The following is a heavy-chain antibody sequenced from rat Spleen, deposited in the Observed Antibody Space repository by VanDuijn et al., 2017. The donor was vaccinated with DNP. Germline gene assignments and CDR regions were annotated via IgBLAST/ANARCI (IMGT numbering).Heavy chain of an antibody. CDR3: VRDPYNAGFDL. Sequence: QVQLKESGPGLVQPSQTLSLTCTVSGFALTSYHVHWGRQPPGKGLEWMGVMWIYGDTSDNSPVKSRLSISRDTSKSQLFLKMNSLQTEDTATYYCVRDPYNAGFDLWCQGVMVTVSS. CDR1: GFALTSYH. J-gene: IGHJ2*01. D-gene: IGHD4-3*01. CDR2: MWIYGDT. V-gene: IGHV2-32*01.